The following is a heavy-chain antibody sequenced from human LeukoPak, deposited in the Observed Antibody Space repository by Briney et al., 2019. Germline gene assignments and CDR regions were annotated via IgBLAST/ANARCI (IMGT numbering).Heavy chain of an antibody. Sequence: SETLSLTCTVSGYSISNGYYWGWIRQPPGKGLEWVGSIYHRGSTYYNPSLRSRVTISLDRSKKKFSLKLASVTAADTAIYYCAKGAGGFSYYNWFDPWGQGTLVTVSS. D-gene: IGHD5-18*01. CDR2: IYHRGST. J-gene: IGHJ5*02. CDR3: AKGAGGFSYYNWFDP. CDR1: GYSISNGYY. V-gene: IGHV4-38-2*02.